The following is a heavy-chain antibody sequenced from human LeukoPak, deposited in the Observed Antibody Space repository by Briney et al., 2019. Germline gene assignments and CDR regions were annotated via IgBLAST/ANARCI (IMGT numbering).Heavy chain of an antibody. CDR3: AKVGQWLSYYFDY. J-gene: IGHJ4*02. D-gene: IGHD6-19*01. Sequence: GGSLRLSCAASGFTFSSYAMSWVRQAPGKGLEWVSAISGSGGSTYYADSVKGRFTISGDNSKNTLYLQMNSLRAEDTAVYYCAKVGQWLSYYFDYWGQGTLVTVSS. CDR1: GFTFSSYA. V-gene: IGHV3-23*01. CDR2: ISGSGGST.